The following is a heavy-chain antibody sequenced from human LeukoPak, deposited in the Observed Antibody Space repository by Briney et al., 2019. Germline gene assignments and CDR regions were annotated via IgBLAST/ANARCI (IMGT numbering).Heavy chain of an antibody. V-gene: IGHV1-18*01. CDR1: GGTFSSYA. CDR3: ARAGGGSQSDNWFDP. CDR2: ISAYNGNT. J-gene: IGHJ5*02. Sequence: ASVKVSCKASGGTFSSYAISWVRLAPGQGLEWMGWISAYNGNTNYAQKLQGRVTMTTDTSTSTAYMELRSLRSDDTAVYYCARAGGGSQSDNWFDPWGQGTLVTVSS. D-gene: IGHD3-16*01.